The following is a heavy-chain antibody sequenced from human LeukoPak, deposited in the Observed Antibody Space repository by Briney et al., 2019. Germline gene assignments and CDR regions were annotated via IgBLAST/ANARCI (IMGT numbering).Heavy chain of an antibody. CDR3: TKDSQGSYGGFWYGTYGMDV. V-gene: IGHV3-23*01. CDR1: VFSFSNFT. CDR2: ISDYE. D-gene: IGHD3-16*01. Sequence: GGSLRLSCVASVFSFSNFTIPWVRQAPWKGREWVSIISDYEHYADSVRGRFAISRDNSRKTVFLQMNSLTPEDAATYYCTKDSQGSYGGFWYGTYGMDVWGHGTTVTVSS. J-gene: IGHJ6*02.